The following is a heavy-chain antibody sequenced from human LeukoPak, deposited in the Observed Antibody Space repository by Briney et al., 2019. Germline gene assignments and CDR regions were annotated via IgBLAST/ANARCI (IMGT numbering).Heavy chain of an antibody. CDR2: ISWDGGST. CDR3: AKDMEGRDGYNSGRDAFDI. CDR1: GFTFDDYA. V-gene: IGHV3-43D*03. D-gene: IGHD5-24*01. J-gene: IGHJ3*02. Sequence: GGSLRLSCAASGFTFDDYAMHWVRQAPGKGLEWVSLISWDGGSTYYADSVKGRFTISRDNSKNSLYLQMNSLRAEDTALYYCAKDMEGRDGYNSGRDAFDIWGQGTMVTVSS.